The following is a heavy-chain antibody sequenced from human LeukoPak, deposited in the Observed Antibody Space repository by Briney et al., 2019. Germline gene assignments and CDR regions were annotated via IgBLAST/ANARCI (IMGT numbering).Heavy chain of an antibody. J-gene: IGHJ4*02. CDR1: GFTFSSYA. D-gene: IGHD2-2*01. V-gene: IGHV3-23*01. Sequence: PGGSLRLSCAASGFTFSSYAMGWVRQAPGKGLEWVSAISGSGGSTYYADSVKGRFTISRDNSKNTLYLQMNSLRAEDTAVYYCAKSAEPCSSTSCYLDYFDYWGQGTLVTVSS. CDR3: AKSAEPCSSTSCYLDYFDY. CDR2: ISGSGGST.